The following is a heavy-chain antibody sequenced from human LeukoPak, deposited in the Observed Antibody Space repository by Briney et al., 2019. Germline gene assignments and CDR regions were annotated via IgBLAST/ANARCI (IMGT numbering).Heavy chain of an antibody. CDR3: AREDSSGYYYSWYFDL. Sequence: GGSLRLSCAASGFTFSSYWMSWVRQAPGKGLEWVANIKQDGSEKYYVDSVKGRFTISRDNAKNSLYLQMNSLRAEDTAVYYCAREDSSGYYYSWYFDLWGRGTLVTVSS. V-gene: IGHV3-7*01. CDR2: IKQDGSEK. D-gene: IGHD3-22*01. J-gene: IGHJ2*01. CDR1: GFTFSSYW.